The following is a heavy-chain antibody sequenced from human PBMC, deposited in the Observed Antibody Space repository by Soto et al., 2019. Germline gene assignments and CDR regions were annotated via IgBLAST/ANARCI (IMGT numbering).Heavy chain of an antibody. D-gene: IGHD6-13*01. V-gene: IGHV4-39*01. CDR3: TRHEGGAAADRPLDY. Sequence: QLRLQESGPGLVKPSETLSLTCTVSGGSIRSSTYYWGWIRQPPGKGLEWIGSIYYSGSTHHNPSLKSRVTMSVDTSTNQFSLKLNSVTAADTAVYYCTRHEGGAAADRPLDYWGQGTLVTVSS. J-gene: IGHJ4*02. CDR1: GGSIRSSTYY. CDR2: IYYSGST.